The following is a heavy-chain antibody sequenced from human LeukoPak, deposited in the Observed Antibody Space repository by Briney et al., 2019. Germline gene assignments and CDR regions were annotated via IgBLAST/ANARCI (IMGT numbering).Heavy chain of an antibody. D-gene: IGHD5-18*01. CDR1: GGSISTYY. CDR2: ISYGNT. J-gene: IGHJ5*02. Sequence: SSETLSLTCTVSGGSISTYYWNWIRQTPGKGLEWIGHISYGNTDYNPSLKSRVTISVDTSKNQFSLKLTSVTAADTAVYYCARDKALSYGRYFDPWGQGALVIVSS. V-gene: IGHV4-59*01. CDR3: ARDKALSYGRYFDP.